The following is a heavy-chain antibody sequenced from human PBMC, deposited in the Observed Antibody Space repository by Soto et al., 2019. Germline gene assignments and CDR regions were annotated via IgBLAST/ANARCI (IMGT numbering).Heavy chain of an antibody. CDR1: GFDFGDYA. CDR2: IRAKPAGGTA. V-gene: IGHV3-49*04. J-gene: IGHJ4*02. CDR3: RRLRHAAATRWFFEY. D-gene: IGHD2-15*01. Sequence: GGSLRLSCATSGFDFGDYALAWVRQGPGRGLEWVAFIRAKPAGGTAEYAASVKDRFTLSRDGSESIAYLQMNSLKVEDTGMYYCRRLRHAAATRWFFEYWGQGTPVTVS.